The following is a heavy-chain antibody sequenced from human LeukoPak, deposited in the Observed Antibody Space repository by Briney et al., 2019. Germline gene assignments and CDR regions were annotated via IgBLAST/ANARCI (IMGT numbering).Heavy chain of an antibody. Sequence: SQTLSLTCAISGDSVSNNRTAWNWIRQSPSRGLEWLGRTYYRSKWDNDYAVSVKGRITINPDTTKNQFSLQLKSLTPEDTAVYYGARGSPGPTDYWGQGTLVTVSS. CDR1: GDSVSNNRTA. CDR3: ARGSPGPTDY. J-gene: IGHJ4*02. V-gene: IGHV6-1*01. D-gene: IGHD3-10*01. CDR2: TYYRSKWDN.